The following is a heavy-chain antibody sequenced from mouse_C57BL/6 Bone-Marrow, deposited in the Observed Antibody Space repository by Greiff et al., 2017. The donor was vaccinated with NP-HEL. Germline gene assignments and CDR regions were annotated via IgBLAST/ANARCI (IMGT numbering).Heavy chain of an antibody. CDR1: GFTFSDAW. CDR3: TRTDGDYYAMDY. V-gene: IGHV6-6*01. Sequence: EVQVVESGGGLVQPGGSMKLSCAASGFTFSDAWMDWVRQSPEKGLEWVAEIRNKANNHATYYAESVKGRFTISRDDSKSSVYLQMNSLRAEDTGIYYCTRTDGDYYAMDYWGQGTSVTVSS. D-gene: IGHD2-3*01. J-gene: IGHJ4*01. CDR2: IRNKANNHAT.